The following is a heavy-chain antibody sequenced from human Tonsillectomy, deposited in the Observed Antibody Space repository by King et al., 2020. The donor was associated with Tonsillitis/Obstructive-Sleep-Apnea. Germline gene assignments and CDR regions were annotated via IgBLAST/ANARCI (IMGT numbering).Heavy chain of an antibody. CDR3: ARGLGYCSSTSCLSFDY. J-gene: IGHJ4*02. V-gene: IGHV1-2*04. CDR1: GYTFTGYY. Sequence: VQLVESGAEVKKPGASVKVSCKASGYTFTGYYMHWVRQAPGQGLEWMGWINPNSGGTNYAQKFQGWVTMTRDTSISTAYMELSRLRSDDTAVYYCARGLGYCSSTSCLSFDYWGQGTLVPVSS. D-gene: IGHD2-2*01. CDR2: INPNSGGT.